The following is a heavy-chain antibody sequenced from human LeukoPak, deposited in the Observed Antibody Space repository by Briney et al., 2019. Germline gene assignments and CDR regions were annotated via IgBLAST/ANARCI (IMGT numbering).Heavy chain of an antibody. CDR1: GYTFTTYY. CDR3: ARGRPGSGWSFDY. V-gene: IGHV1-46*01. Sequence: ASLKVSCKASGYTFTTYYMHCVRQAPGQWLEWIGIINPSGGTTNYAQKFQGRVTMTRDTSTTTVYMELSSLRSEDTAVYYCARGRPGSGWSFDYWGQGTLVTVSS. D-gene: IGHD6-19*01. CDR2: INPSGGTT. J-gene: IGHJ4*02.